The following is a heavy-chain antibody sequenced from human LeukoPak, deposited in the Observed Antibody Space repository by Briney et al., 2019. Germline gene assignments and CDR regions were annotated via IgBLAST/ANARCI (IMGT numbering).Heavy chain of an antibody. Sequence: PADTVSLTCAVSIESFRRYYWTWLRQPPGKGRECLGESKYFGSTDYNPSLKSRVTISVDTSKKPFSLNVRSVTDADTAVYFCARGRLQLWSFPLPYNHYAIDVWGQGTTVTVSS. CDR3: ARGRLQLWSFPLPYNHYAIDV. CDR1: IESFRRYY. V-gene: IGHV4-34*01. CDR2: SKYFGST. J-gene: IGHJ6*02. D-gene: IGHD5-18*01.